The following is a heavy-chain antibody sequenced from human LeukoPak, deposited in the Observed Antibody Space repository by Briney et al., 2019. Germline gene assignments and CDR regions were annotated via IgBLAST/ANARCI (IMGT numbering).Heavy chain of an antibody. Sequence: SETLSLTCTASGGSISGSRYYWGWIRQPPGKGLEWIAIIDYSGSTYYNPSLRSRVTISVDTSKNQCSLNLSSVTAADTAVYYCARRGYCSGASCYSFDFWGQGTLVTVSS. CDR1: GGSISGSRYY. CDR2: IDYSGST. V-gene: IGHV4-39*01. J-gene: IGHJ4*02. D-gene: IGHD2-15*01. CDR3: ARRGYCSGASCYSFDF.